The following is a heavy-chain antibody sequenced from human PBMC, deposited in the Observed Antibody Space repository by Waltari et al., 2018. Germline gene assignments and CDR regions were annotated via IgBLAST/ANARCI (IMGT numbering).Heavy chain of an antibody. Sequence: QVQLVQSGAEVKKPGASVKVSCKVSGYTLTELSMHWVRQAPGTGLEWMGGFEPEDGKTISDQKSKGKGTMTEDTSTDTAYMELSSLRSEDTAVYYCATDASIAARGNYYYYYYGMDVWGQGTTVTVSS. J-gene: IGHJ6*02. CDR2: FEPEDGKT. D-gene: IGHD6-6*01. V-gene: IGHV1-24*01. CDR3: ATDASIAARGNYYYYYYGMDV. CDR1: GYTLTELS.